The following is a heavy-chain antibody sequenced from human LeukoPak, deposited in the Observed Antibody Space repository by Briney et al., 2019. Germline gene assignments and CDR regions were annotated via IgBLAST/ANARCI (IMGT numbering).Heavy chain of an antibody. V-gene: IGHV1-18*01. CDR1: GYTFTSYG. J-gene: IGHJ5*02. D-gene: IGHD6-13*01. CDR3: ARSHSSSWYGDWFDP. CDR2: ISAYNGNT. Sequence: ASVKVSCKASGYTFTSYGISWVRQAPGQGLEWMGWISAYNGNTNYAQKLQGRVTMTTDTSTSTAYMELRSLRSEDTAVYYCARSHSSSWYGDWFDPWGQGTLVTVSS.